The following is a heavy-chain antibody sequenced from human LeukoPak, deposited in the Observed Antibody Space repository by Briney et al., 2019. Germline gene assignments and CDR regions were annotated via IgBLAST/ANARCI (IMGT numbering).Heavy chain of an antibody. CDR3: ARGSLPVHYYGMDV. J-gene: IGHJ6*02. CDR1: GGSISSGDYY. V-gene: IGHV4-31*11. CDR2: IYYSGNT. Sequence: SQTLSLTCAVSGGSISSGDYYWSWIRQHPGKGLEWIGYIYYSGNTHYNPSLKSRVTISIDTSKNQFSLKLSSVTAADTAVYYCARGSLPVHYYGMDVWGQGTTVTASS. D-gene: IGHD1-14*01.